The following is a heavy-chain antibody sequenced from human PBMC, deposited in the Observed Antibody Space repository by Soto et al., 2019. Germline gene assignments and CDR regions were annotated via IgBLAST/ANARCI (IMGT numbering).Heavy chain of an antibody. CDR1: GGSINDFAYY. Sequence: SETLSHTCAVSGGSINDFAYYWGWIRQAPGKGLEWIGTVYHNENTYYNPSLKSRITISADTAKNQFSLKLRSVTAADTAIYFCVRRERYYASPGSFAPWAQGPLVT. CDR2: VYHNENT. J-gene: IGHJ5*02. V-gene: IGHV4-39*01. CDR3: VRRERYYASPGSFAP. D-gene: IGHD3-16*01.